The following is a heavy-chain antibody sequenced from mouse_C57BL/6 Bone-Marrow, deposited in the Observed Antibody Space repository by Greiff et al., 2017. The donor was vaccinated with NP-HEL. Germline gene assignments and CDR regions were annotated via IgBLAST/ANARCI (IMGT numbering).Heavy chain of an antibody. Sequence: EVMLVESGGGLVQPGESLKLSCESNEYEFPSHDMSWVRKTPEKRLELVAAINSDGGSTYYPDTMERRFIISRDDTKKTLYLQMSSLRSEDTALYYCARQGYGNYAMDYWGQGTSVTVSS. J-gene: IGHJ4*01. CDR3: ARQGYGNYAMDY. D-gene: IGHD2-10*02. V-gene: IGHV5-2*01. CDR1: EYEFPSHD. CDR2: INSDGGST.